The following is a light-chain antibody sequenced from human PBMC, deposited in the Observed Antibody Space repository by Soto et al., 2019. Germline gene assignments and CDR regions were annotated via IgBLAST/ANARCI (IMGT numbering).Light chain of an antibody. CDR1: SSDVGGYNY. CDR3: NSYTRSSTWV. CDR2: EVS. Sequence: QLVLTQPASVSGSPGQSITISCTGTSSDVGGYNYVSWYQQHPGKAPKLMIYEVSNRPSGVSNRFSGSKSGNKASLTISGLQAEDEAHYYCNSYTRSSTWVFGGGTQLTVL. V-gene: IGLV2-14*01. J-gene: IGLJ3*02.